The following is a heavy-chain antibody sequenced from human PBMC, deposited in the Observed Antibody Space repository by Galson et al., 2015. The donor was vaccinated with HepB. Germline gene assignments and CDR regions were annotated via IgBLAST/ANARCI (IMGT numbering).Heavy chain of an antibody. Sequence: SLRLSCAASGFTFSDYGLHWVRQAPGQGLEWVAFVSFDGSNTYYADSVKGRFTISRDTSNNTLYLHMNSLRPEDTAVYYCAKDAPTWYSSSHYHFDYWGQGALVTVSS. D-gene: IGHD6-13*01. J-gene: IGHJ4*02. V-gene: IGHV3-30*18. CDR2: VSFDGSNT. CDR1: GFTFSDYG. CDR3: AKDAPTWYSSSHYHFDY.